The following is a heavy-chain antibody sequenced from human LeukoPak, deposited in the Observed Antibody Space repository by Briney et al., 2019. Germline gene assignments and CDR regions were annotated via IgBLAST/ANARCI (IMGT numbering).Heavy chain of an antibody. CDR3: ARDLTLWPYNWFDR. D-gene: IGHD3-10*01. Sequence: SKTLSLTCAVSGGSISSGGYSWSWIRQPPGKGLEWIEYIYYSGSTYYNPSLKSRVTMSVDTSKNQFSLKMSSVTAADTAVYYCARDLTLWPYNWFDRWGQGILVTVSS. J-gene: IGHJ5*02. V-gene: IGHV4-30-4*07. CDR2: IYYSGST. CDR1: GGSISSGGYS.